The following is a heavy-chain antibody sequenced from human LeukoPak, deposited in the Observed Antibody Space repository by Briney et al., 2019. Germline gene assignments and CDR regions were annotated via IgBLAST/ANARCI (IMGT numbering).Heavy chain of an antibody. CDR1: GGSISSYY. CDR3: ARGRSSYYDSGGYYYLVY. Sequence: SDTLSLTCSVSGGSISSYYWSWIRQPPGKGLEWIGYIHYSGSTNYNPSLKSRVPISVDTFKNQFSLKLSSVTAADTAVYYWARGRSSYYDSGGYYYLVYWGQGTLVTVSS. D-gene: IGHD3-22*01. V-gene: IGHV4-59*07. CDR2: IHYSGST. J-gene: IGHJ4*02.